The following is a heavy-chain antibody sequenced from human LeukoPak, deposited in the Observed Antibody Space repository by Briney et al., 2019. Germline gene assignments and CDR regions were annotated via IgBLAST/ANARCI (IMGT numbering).Heavy chain of an antibody. CDR1: GYSFTNYA. Sequence: VSVKVSCKASGYSFTNYAINWVRQATGQGLEWVGWINPNTGNTVYAPKFQGRVTMTSDTSISTAYMDLSSLRFEDTAVYYCARVAVPDFLYSEYMDFWAKGSTVTVSS. V-gene: IGHV1-8*01. D-gene: IGHD1-26*01. CDR2: INPNTGNT. CDR3: ARVAVPDFLYSEYMDF. J-gene: IGHJ6*03.